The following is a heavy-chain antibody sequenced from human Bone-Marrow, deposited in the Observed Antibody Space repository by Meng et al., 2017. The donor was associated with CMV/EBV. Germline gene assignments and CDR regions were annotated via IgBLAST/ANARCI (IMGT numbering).Heavy chain of an antibody. CDR2: ISADSTYI. CDR1: GLSFTSYS. V-gene: IGHV3-21*01. D-gene: IGHD1-14*01. J-gene: IGHJ4*02. CDR3: ASSLAIITFFDF. Sequence: AAYGLSFTSYSMNWVRQGTGKGLEWVSSISADSTYIYYPDSLKSRFTISRDNAKNSVSLQMNSLRDEDTAVYYCASSLAIITFFDFWGQGTLVTVSS.